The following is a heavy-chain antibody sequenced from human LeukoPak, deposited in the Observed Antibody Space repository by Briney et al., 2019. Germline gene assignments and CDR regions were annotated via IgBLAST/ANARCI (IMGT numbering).Heavy chain of an antibody. J-gene: IGHJ4*02. V-gene: IGHV4-4*07. CDR3: ARDSYYDSSGYYYEN. CDR1: GGSISSYY. CDR2: IYTSGST. D-gene: IGHD3-22*01. Sequence: SETLSLTCTVSGGSISSYYWSWIRQPAGKGLEWIGRIYTSGSTNYNPSLKSRVTISVDTSKNQFSLKLSSVTAADTAVYYCARDSYYDSSGYYYENWGQGTLVTVSS.